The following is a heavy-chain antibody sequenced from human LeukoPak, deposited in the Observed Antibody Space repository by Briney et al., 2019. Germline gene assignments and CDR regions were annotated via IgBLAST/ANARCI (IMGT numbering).Heavy chain of an antibody. CDR3: ARGYKGYDY. Sequence: SETLSLTCTVSGGSISSSSYYWGWIRQPPGKGLAWIGSIYYSGSTYYNPSLKSRVTISVDTSKNQFSLKLSSVTAADTAVYYCARGYKGYDYWGQGTLVTVSS. V-gene: IGHV4-39*07. CDR2: IYYSGST. CDR1: GGSISSSSYY. D-gene: IGHD1-14*01. J-gene: IGHJ4*02.